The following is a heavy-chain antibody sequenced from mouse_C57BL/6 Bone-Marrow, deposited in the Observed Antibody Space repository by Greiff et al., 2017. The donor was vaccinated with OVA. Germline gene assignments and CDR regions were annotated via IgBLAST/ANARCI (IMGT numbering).Heavy chain of an antibody. Sequence: QVQLQQSGAELARPGASVKMSCKASGYTFTSYTMHWVKQRPGQGLEWIGYINPSSGYTKYNQKFKDKATLTADKYSSTAYMQLRSLTSEDSAVYYCARMGGNYYEYDGAFAYWGQGTLVTVSA. CDR2: INPSSGYT. D-gene: IGHD2-4*01. V-gene: IGHV1-4*01. CDR1: GYTFTSYT. CDR3: ARMGGNYYEYDGAFAY. J-gene: IGHJ3*01.